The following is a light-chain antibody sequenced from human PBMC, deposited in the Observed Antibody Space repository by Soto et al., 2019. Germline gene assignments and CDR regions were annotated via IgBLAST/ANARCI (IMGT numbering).Light chain of an antibody. CDR2: AAS. J-gene: IGKJ1*01. V-gene: IGKV1-27*01. Sequence: DIQMTQSPSSLSASVGDRVTITCRASQGISNYLAWYQQKPGKVPKLLIYAASTLQSGVPSRFSGRGSGTVVTLTIISLQPEDVATYYCQQHNRAPRTFGQGNKVEI. CDR1: QGISNY. CDR3: QQHNRAPRT.